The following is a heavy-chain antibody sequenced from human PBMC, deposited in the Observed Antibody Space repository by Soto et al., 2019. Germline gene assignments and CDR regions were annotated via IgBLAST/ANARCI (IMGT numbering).Heavy chain of an antibody. CDR3: ARIITDCSGGSCYSDYYYYMDV. CDR1: GFTFSDYY. Sequence: GGSLRLSCAASGFTFSDYYMSWIRQAPGKGLEWVSYISSSGSTIYYADSVKGRFTISRDNAKNSLYLQMNSLRAEDTAVYYCARIITDCSGGSCYSDYYYYMDVWGKGTTVTVSS. V-gene: IGHV3-11*01. J-gene: IGHJ6*03. D-gene: IGHD2-15*01. CDR2: ISSSGSTI.